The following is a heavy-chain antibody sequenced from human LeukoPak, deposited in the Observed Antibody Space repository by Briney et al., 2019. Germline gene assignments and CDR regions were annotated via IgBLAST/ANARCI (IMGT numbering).Heavy chain of an antibody. CDR3: ARADYGDYFDY. CDR1: GGSISSYY. Sequence: SETLSLTCTVSGGSISSYYWSWIRQPPGKGLGWIGYIYHSGSTYYNPSLKSRVTISVDRSKNQFSQKLSSVTAADTAVYYCARADYGDYFDYWGQGTLVTVSS. V-gene: IGHV4-30-2*01. D-gene: IGHD4-17*01. CDR2: IYHSGST. J-gene: IGHJ4*02.